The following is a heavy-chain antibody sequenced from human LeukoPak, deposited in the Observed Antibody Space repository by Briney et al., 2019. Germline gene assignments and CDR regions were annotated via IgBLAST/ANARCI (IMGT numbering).Heavy chain of an antibody. J-gene: IGHJ4*02. CDR2: TYYTGDT. D-gene: IGHD2-15*01. Sequence: KASETLSLTCTVSGDSVTITRYYWGWIRQPPDKGLEWIGTTYYTGDTYYNPSLKSRVTISVDTSNDQFSLELTSVTAADTAVYYCARESSVTATYWGQGTLVTVSS. CDR3: ARESSVTATY. V-gene: IGHV4-39*07. CDR1: GDSVTITRYY.